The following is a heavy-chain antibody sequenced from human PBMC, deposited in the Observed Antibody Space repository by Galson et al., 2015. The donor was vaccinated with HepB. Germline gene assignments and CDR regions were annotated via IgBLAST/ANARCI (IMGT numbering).Heavy chain of an antibody. V-gene: IGHV6-1*01. J-gene: IGHJ6*02. D-gene: IGHD6-13*01. CDR3: ARGWQQLPLEYSLGYYYGMDV. CDR2: TYYRSKWYN. Sequence: CAISGDSVSSNSAAWNWIRQSPSRGLEWLGRTYYRSKWYNDYAVSVKSRITINPDTSKNQFSLQLNSVTPEDTAVYYCARGWQQLPLEYSLGYYYGMDVWGQGTTVTVSS. CDR1: GDSVSSNSAA.